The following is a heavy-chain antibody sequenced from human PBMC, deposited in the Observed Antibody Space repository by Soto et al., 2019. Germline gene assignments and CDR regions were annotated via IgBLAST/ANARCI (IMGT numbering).Heavy chain of an antibody. V-gene: IGHV4-30-2*01. CDR1: GGSISSGGYS. D-gene: IGHD4-17*01. CDR3: ARGMTTVTTFDY. J-gene: IGHJ4*02. Sequence: QLQLQESGSGLVKPSQTLSLTCAGSGGSISSGGYSWSWIRQPPGKGLEWIGDIYHSGSTYYNPSLKSRVTISVDRSKNQVSLKLSSVTAADTAVYYCARGMTTVTTFDYWGQGTLVTGSS. CDR2: IYHSGST.